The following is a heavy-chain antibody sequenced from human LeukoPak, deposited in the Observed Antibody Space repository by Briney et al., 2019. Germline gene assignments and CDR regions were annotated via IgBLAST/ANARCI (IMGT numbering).Heavy chain of an antibody. D-gene: IGHD2-8*02. Sequence: GGSLRLSCAASGFIFSYYGMHWLRQAPGKGLEGLAVIWPDGTIQYYADSVKGGFTISRDNSKNTLYLQLTGLRDDDSAVYYCARHNHDWGWDFWGQGAQVTVSS. CDR3: ARHNHDWGWDF. V-gene: IGHV3-33*01. CDR2: IWPDGTIQ. J-gene: IGHJ4*02. CDR1: GFIFSYYG.